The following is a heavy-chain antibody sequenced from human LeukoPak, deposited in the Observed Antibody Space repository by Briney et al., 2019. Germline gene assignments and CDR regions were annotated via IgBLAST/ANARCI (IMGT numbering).Heavy chain of an antibody. V-gene: IGHV4-34*01. J-gene: IGHJ4*02. Sequence: SETLSLTCAVYGGSFSGHYWSWIRQPPGKGLEWIGEINHSGSTNYNPSLKSRVTISVDTSKNQFSLKLSSVTAADTAVYYCARGRRWLPFDYWGQGTLVTVSS. CDR1: GGSFSGHY. CDR2: INHSGST. CDR3: ARGRRWLPFDY. D-gene: IGHD5-24*01.